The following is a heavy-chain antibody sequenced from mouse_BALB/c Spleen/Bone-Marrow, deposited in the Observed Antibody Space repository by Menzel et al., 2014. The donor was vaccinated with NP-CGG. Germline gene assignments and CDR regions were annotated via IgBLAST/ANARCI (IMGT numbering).Heavy chain of an antibody. V-gene: IGHV5-12-2*01. J-gene: IGHJ3*01. CDR1: GFTFSGFT. D-gene: IGHD4-1*02. CDR2: ISTGGGNT. Sequence: EVQGVESGGGLVQPGGSLKLSCAASGFTFSGFTMSWVRQSPETRLEWVAYISTGGGNTYYADSVKGRFTISRDNAKNTLYLQMSSLKSEDTAMYYCALNWDSAYWGQGTLVTVSA. CDR3: ALNWDSAY.